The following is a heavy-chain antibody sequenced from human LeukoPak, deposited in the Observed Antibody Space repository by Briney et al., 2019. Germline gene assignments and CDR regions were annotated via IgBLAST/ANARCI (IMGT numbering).Heavy chain of an antibody. CDR2: IIPIFGTA. J-gene: IGHJ4*02. D-gene: IGHD3-22*01. CDR1: GGTFSSYA. V-gene: IGHV1-69*05. CDR3: ARNGLYDSSGYYYGR. Sequence: GASVKVSCKASGGTFSSYAISWVRQAPGQGLEWMGGIIPIFGTANYAQKLQGRVTMTTDTSTSTAYMELRSLRSDDTAVCYCARNGLYDSSGYYYGRWGQGTLVTVSS.